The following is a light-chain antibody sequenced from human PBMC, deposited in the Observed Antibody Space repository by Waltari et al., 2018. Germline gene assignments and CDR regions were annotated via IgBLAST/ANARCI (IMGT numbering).Light chain of an antibody. J-gene: IGLJ2*01. CDR1: SSNIGSNT. Sequence: QSVLTQPPSASGTPGQRVTISCSGSSSNIGSNTVNWYQQLPRTAPKLLIYSNNQRPSVVPDRFSGSKSGTSASLAISGLQSEDEADYYCAAWDDSLNGVVFGGGTKLTVL. CDR2: SNN. V-gene: IGLV1-44*01. CDR3: AAWDDSLNGVV.